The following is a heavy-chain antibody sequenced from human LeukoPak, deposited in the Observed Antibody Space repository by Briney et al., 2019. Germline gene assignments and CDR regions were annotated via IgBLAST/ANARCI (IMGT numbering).Heavy chain of an antibody. Sequence: QTGGSLRLSCAASGFTFSSYWMSWVRQAPGKGLEWVANIKQDGSEKYYVDSVKGRFTVSRDDSKGTLYLQMNSLRAEDTAVYYCAKDRMYYYDSSGYYGFFDYWGQGTLVTVSS. D-gene: IGHD3-22*01. CDR1: GFTFSSYW. CDR3: AKDRMYYYDSSGYYGFFDY. CDR2: IKQDGSEK. V-gene: IGHV3-7*01. J-gene: IGHJ4*02.